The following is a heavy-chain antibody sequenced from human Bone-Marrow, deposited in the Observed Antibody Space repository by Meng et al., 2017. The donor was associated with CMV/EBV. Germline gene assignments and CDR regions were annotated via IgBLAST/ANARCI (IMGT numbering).Heavy chain of an antibody. J-gene: IGHJ4*02. Sequence: GESLKISCAASGFTFSSYAMSWVRQAPGKGLEWVSAISGSGGSTYYADSVKGRFTISRDNSKNTLYLQMNSLRADDTAVYYCASGVGPTIEGDYWGQGTLVTVSS. CDR1: GFTFSSYA. CDR2: ISGSGGST. D-gene: IGHD1-26*01. CDR3: ASGVGPTIEGDY. V-gene: IGHV3-23*01.